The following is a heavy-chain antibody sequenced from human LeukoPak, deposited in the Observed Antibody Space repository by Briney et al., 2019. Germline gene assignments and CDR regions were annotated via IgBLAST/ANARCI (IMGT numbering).Heavy chain of an antibody. CDR1: GFTFSTYA. CDR2: ISGSGGRT. J-gene: IGHJ4*02. CDR3: ARGRSSSGWSN. Sequence: GGSLRLSCAASGFTFSTYAMSWVRQAPGKGLEWVSAISGSGGRTYYADSVKGRFTISRDNSKNTLYLQMNSLRAEDTAVYYCARGRSSSGWSNWGQGTQDTVSS. V-gene: IGHV3-23*01. D-gene: IGHD6-19*01.